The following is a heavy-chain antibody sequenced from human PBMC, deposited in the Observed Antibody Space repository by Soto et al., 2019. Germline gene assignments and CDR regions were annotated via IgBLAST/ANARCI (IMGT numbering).Heavy chain of an antibody. CDR2: ISGSGGST. Sequence: EVQLLESGGGLVQPGGSLRLSCAAYGFTFSSYAMSWVRQAPGKGLEWVSAISGSGGSTYYADSVKGRFTISRDNSKNTLYLQMNSLRAEDTAVYYCAKDPNYVWGSYRHPYYFDYWGQGTLVTVSS. D-gene: IGHD3-16*02. V-gene: IGHV3-23*01. CDR3: AKDPNYVWGSYRHPYYFDY. J-gene: IGHJ4*02. CDR1: GFTFSSYA.